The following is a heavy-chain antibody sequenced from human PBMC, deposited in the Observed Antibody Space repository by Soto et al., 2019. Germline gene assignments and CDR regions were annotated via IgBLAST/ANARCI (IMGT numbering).Heavy chain of an antibody. D-gene: IGHD3-22*01. Sequence: QITLKESGPTLVKPTQTLTLTCTFSGFSLSTSGVGVGWIRQPPGKALEWLGLIYWADDTRYSPSLKSRLTITKDTSKNQVVLTMTNMDPVDTATYYCAHSLIGYYYDSSGSNWFDPWGQGTLVTVSS. J-gene: IGHJ5*02. CDR1: GFSLSTSGVG. CDR2: IYWADDT. CDR3: AHSLIGYYYDSSGSNWFDP. V-gene: IGHV2-5*02.